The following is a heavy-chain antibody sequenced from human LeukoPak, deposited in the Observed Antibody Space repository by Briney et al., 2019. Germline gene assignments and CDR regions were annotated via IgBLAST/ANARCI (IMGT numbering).Heavy chain of an antibody. CDR3: ARDILGRSNGGSNYFGMEV. Sequence: GASVKASCKASGYTFTDYFMHWVRQVPGQGLEWMGCINVYIGGAHYAQKFQDRLSMTRDTSINTAYMELSSLRSDDTAVYYCARDILGRSNGGSNYFGMEVWGQGTTVTVSS. CDR2: INVYIGGA. D-gene: IGHD2-15*01. V-gene: IGHV1-2*02. J-gene: IGHJ6*02. CDR1: GYTFTDYF.